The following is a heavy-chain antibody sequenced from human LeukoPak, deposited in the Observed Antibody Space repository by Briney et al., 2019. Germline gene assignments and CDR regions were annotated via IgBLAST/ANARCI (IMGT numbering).Heavy chain of an antibody. CDR1: GFTFSSYA. CDR3: AKSPYQLFTTFHFDY. Sequence: GGSLRLSCAASGFTFSSYAMSWVRQAPGKGLEWVSAISGSGGSTYYADSVKGRFTISRDNSKNTLYLQMNSLRAEDTAVYYCAKSPYQLFTTFHFDYWGQGTLATVSS. CDR2: ISGSGGST. D-gene: IGHD2-2*01. V-gene: IGHV3-23*01. J-gene: IGHJ4*02.